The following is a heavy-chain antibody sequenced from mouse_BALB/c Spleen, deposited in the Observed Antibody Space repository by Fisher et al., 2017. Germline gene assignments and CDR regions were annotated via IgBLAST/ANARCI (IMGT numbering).Heavy chain of an antibody. V-gene: IGHV1-39*01. D-gene: IGHD2-3*01. J-gene: IGHJ1*01. CDR3: ARSHDYGYFDV. Sequence: KFKGKATLTVDKSSSTAYMQLNSLTSEDSAVYYCARSHDYGYFDVWGAGTTVTVSS.